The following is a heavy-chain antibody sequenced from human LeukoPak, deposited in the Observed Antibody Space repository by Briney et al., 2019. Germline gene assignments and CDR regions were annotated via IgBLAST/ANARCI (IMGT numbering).Heavy chain of an antibody. CDR1: GYTFTGYY. D-gene: IGHD6-19*01. J-gene: IGHJ6*02. CDR2: TNTNSGGT. V-gene: IGHV1-2*02. Sequence: GASVKVSCKASGYTFTGYYMHWVRQAPGQGLEWMGWTNTNSGGTNYAQKFQGRVTMTRDTSISTAYMELSRLRSDDTAVYYCARVTGVAVAGTDYYYYGMDVWGQGTTVTVSS. CDR3: ARVTGVAVAGTDYYYYGMDV.